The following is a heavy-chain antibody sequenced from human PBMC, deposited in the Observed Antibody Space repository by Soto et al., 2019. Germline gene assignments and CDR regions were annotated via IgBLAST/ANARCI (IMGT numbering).Heavy chain of an antibody. D-gene: IGHD2-2*01. CDR2: ISDSGDNT. V-gene: IGHV3-23*01. CDR1: GFIFNNYG. J-gene: IGHJ4*02. CDR3: VKDLYRSSTMPCLDH. Sequence: GGSLRLSCKASGFIFNNYGMSWVRQAPGKGLEWVSGISDSGDNTYYADSMGGRFTISRDNSKNTLYLQMNSLRPEDTAMYYCVKDLYRSSTMPCLDHWGQGALVTVSS.